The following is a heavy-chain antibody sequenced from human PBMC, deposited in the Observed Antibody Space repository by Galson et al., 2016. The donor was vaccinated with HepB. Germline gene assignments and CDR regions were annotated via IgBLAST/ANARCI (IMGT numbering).Heavy chain of an antibody. Sequence: SVKVSCKASGYTFTSYGISWVRQAPGQGLEWMGWISGYNGHTNYAKKFQGRVTITTDTSTNTADMELRSLRSDDTAVYYCARVAGAYGEESDPWGQGTLVTVSS. CDR1: GYTFTSYG. CDR3: ARVAGAYGEESDP. V-gene: IGHV1-18*04. D-gene: IGHD4-17*01. J-gene: IGHJ5*02. CDR2: ISGYNGHT.